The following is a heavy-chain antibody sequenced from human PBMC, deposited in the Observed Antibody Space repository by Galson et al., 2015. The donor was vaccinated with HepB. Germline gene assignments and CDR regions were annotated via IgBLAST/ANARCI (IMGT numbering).Heavy chain of an antibody. V-gene: IGHV1-69*13. J-gene: IGHJ2*01. Sequence: QSGAEVKKPGASVKVSCKASGYTFSSYAISWVRQAPGQGLEWMGGIIPIFGIANYAQKFQGRVTITADESTSTAYMELSSLRSEDTAVYYCAREEPAAAGTYWYFDLWGRGTLVTVSS. CDR1: GYTFSSYA. D-gene: IGHD6-13*01. CDR3: AREEPAAAGTYWYFDL. CDR2: IIPIFGIA.